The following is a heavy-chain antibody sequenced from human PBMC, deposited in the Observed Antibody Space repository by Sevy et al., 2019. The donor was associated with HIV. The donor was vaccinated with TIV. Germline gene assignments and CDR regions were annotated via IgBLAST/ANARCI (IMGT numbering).Heavy chain of an antibody. CDR3: AKDYSAGITMVRGAYRARGDYFDY. CDR1: GFTFRTSG. CDR2: VSYDEAHK. V-gene: IGHV3-30*18. J-gene: IGHJ4*02. D-gene: IGHD3-10*01. Sequence: WGSLRLSCVTSGFTFRTSGMHWLRHSPGKGLEWLAVVSYDEAHKNYADSVKGRFSISKDNSKNTLYLQMSSQRTEDTAVYYCAKDYSAGITMVRGAYRARGDYFDYWGQGTQVTVSS.